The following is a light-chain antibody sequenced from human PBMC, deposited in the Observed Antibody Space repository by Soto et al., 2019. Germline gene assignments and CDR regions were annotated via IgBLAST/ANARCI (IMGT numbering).Light chain of an antibody. CDR3: QQYGGSPQT. J-gene: IGKJ1*01. CDR1: QSVSGSY. Sequence: EIVLTQSPGTLSLSPGERATLSCRASQSVSGSYLAWYQQKPGQAPRLLIFDASSRATGIPNRFSGSGSGTDFTLTISRLEPEDFAVYYCQQYGGSPQTFGQGTKVEIK. CDR2: DAS. V-gene: IGKV3-20*01.